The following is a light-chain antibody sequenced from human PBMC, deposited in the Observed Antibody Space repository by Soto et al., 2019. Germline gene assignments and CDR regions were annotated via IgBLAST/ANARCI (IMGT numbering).Light chain of an antibody. CDR2: DVS. CDR3: CSYAGSYTWV. CDR1: SSDVGGYNY. V-gene: IGLV2-11*01. J-gene: IGLJ3*02. Sequence: QSDLTQPRSVSGSPGQSVTISCTGTSSDVGGYNYVSWYQQHPGKAPKLMIYDVSKRPSGVPDRFSGSKSGNTASLTISGLQAEDEADYYFCSYAGSYTWVFGGGTKLTVL.